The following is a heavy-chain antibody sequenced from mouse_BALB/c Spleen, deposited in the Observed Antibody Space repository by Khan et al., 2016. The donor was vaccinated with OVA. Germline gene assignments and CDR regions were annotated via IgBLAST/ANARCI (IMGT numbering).Heavy chain of an antibody. D-gene: IGHD2-14*01. CDR1: VYTFTDYV. Sequence: QVQLKESGPELVKPGASLKVSCKASVYTFTDYVIGWVRQRTSQGLEWIGDIFPGSGTPYYNENFKDKATLTADKSSNTAYMQLSSLTSEDSAVYCCARGGYSVFAYWGQGTLVTVSA. J-gene: IGHJ3*01. CDR3: ARGGYSVFAY. CDR2: IFPGSGTP. V-gene: IGHV1-77*01.